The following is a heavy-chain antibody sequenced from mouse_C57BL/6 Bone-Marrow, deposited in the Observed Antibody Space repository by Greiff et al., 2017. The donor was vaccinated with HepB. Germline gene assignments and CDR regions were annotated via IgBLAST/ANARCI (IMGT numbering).Heavy chain of an antibody. D-gene: IGHD2-5*01. CDR1: GYTFTSYW. CDR3: ARERDYSKYYYGMDY. CDR2: IYPSDSET. V-gene: IGHV1-61*01. Sequence: VQLQQPGAELVRPGSSVKLSCKASGYTFTSYWMDWVKQRPGQGLEWIGNIYPSDSETHYNQKFKDKATLTVDKSSSTAYMQLSSLTSEDSAVYYCARERDYSKYYYGMDYWGQGTSVTVSS. J-gene: IGHJ4*01.